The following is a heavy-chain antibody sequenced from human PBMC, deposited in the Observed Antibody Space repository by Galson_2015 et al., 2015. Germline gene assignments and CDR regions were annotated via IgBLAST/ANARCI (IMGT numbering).Heavy chain of an antibody. J-gene: IGHJ3*02. CDR1: GFTFSSYS. CDR2: ISSSSSYI. V-gene: IGHV3-21*01. D-gene: IGHD3-10*01. Sequence: SLRLSCAASGFTFSSYSMNWVRQAPGKGLEWVSSISSSSSYIYYADSVKGRFTISRDNAKNSLYLQMNSLRAEDTAVYYCARDRVWGYGSGSYYNVNDAFDIWGQGTMVTVSS. CDR3: ARDRVWGYGSGSYYNVNDAFDI.